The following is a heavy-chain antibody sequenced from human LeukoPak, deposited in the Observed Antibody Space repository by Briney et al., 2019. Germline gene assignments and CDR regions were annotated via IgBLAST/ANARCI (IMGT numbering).Heavy chain of an antibody. CDR1: GYTFTSYD. Sequence: ASVKVSCKASGYTFTSYDINWVRQAPGQGLEWMGWIGAYNGNTNYAQKFQGRVTMTTDTSTSTGYMELRSLTSDDTAVYYCAIASRPYSGSYGHGFDYWGQGTLVTVSS. V-gene: IGHV1-18*01. D-gene: IGHD1-26*01. CDR2: IGAYNGNT. J-gene: IGHJ4*02. CDR3: AIASRPYSGSYGHGFDY.